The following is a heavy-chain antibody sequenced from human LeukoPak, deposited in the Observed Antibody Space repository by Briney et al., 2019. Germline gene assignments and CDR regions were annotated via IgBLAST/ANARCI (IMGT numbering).Heavy chain of an antibody. CDR1: GFTFSRFS. Sequence: GGSLRLSCAASGFTFSRFSMHWVREDPGKGLVWVSRINSDGSSTNYADSVKGRFTISRDNAKNTLYLQMNSLRAEDTAVYYCVQSGGMDVWGQGTTVTVSS. CDR2: INSDGSST. V-gene: IGHV3-74*01. J-gene: IGHJ6*02. CDR3: VQSGGMDV.